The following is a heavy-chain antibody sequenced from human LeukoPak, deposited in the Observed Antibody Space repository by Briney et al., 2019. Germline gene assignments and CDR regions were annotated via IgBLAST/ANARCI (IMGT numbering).Heavy chain of an antibody. CDR3: ARMPPFGYGDYGWFDS. CDR2: VYISGST. J-gene: IGHJ5*01. CDR1: GYSISSGYY. Sequence: SETLSLTCTVSGYSISSGYYWGWIRQPPGKGLEWIGRVYISGSTKYHPSLKSRATISVDTSKNQFSLKLSPVTAADTAVYYCARMPPFGYGDYGWFDSWGQGTLVTVSS. D-gene: IGHD4-17*01. V-gene: IGHV4-38-2*02.